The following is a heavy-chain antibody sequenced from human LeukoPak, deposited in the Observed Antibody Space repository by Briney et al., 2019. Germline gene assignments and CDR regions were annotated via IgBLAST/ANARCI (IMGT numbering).Heavy chain of an antibody. CDR1: GGTFSSYA. Sequence: SVKVSCKASGGTFSSYAISWVRQAPGHGPEWMGRIIPIFGIANYAQKFQGRVTITADKSTSTAYMELSSLRSENTAVYYSARAMDKAMVNGGDTWGQGTLVTVSS. D-gene: IGHD5-18*01. V-gene: IGHV1-69*04. CDR2: IIPIFGIA. CDR3: ARAMDKAMVNGGDT. J-gene: IGHJ5*02.